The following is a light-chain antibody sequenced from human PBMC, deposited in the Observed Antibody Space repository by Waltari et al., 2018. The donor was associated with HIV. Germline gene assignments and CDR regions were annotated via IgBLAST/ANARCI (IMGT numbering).Light chain of an antibody. Sequence: QSVLTQPPSVSGAPGQRVTIPCTGSSANIGAGSDAHWYQQLPGTAPKLLIYGNTNRPSGVPDRFSGSKSGTSPSLAITGLQAEDEADYYCQSYDSSLTGSVFGGGTKLTVL. CDR2: GNT. CDR1: SANIGAGSD. J-gene: IGLJ2*01. V-gene: IGLV1-40*01. CDR3: QSYDSSLTGSV.